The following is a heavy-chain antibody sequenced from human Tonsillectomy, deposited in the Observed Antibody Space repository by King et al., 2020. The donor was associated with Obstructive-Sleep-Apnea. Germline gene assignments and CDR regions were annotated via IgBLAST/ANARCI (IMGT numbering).Heavy chain of an antibody. V-gene: IGHV3-30*03. CDR1: GFTFSNYG. CDR2: ISYDGSDK. D-gene: IGHD6-13*01. J-gene: IGHJ5*02. Sequence: VQLVESGGGVVQPGRSLRLSCAASGFTFSNYGMHWVRQAPGEGLEWVAIISYDGSDKYYADSLQGRFTISRDNSKSTLYLQMNSLRPEDTAVYYCGGYNWFDPWGQGTLVTVSS. CDR3: GGYNWFDP.